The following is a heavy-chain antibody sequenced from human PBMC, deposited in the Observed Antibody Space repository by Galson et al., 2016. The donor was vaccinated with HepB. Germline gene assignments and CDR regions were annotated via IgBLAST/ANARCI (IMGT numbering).Heavy chain of an antibody. D-gene: IGHD3-22*01. CDR1: GFTFSSYA. V-gene: IGHV3-23*01. Sequence: SLRLSCAASGFTFSSYAMSWVRQAPGKGLEWVSGISGSGGTTYYADSVKGRFTISRDNSKNTLFLQMNSLRAEDPAVYYCAKRGHNYYDPSGLDYWGQGSLVTVSS. CDR2: ISGSGGTT. J-gene: IGHJ4*02. CDR3: AKRGHNYYDPSGLDY.